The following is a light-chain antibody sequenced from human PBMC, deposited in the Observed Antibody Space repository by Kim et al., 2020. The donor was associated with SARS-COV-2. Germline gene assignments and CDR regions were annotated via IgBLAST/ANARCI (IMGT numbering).Light chain of an antibody. CDR1: SSDVGAYNY. Sequence: QSALTQPRSVSESPGQSVTISCTGTSSDVGAYNYVSWYQQHPGKAPKLMIYDVNKRPSGVPDRFSACKSDNTASLTISGLQAEDEADYYCCSYAGGPWVFGGGTQLTVL. V-gene: IGLV2-11*01. CDR2: DVN. J-gene: IGLJ3*02. CDR3: CSYAGGPWV.